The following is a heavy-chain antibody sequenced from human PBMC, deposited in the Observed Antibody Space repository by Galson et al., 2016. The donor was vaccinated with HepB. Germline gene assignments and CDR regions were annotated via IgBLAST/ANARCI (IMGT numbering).Heavy chain of an antibody. CDR3: ARGKRGPFDY. CDR1: GFSFSDYE. Sequence: SLRLSCAASGFSFSDYEINWVRQAPGKGLEWISYINSAGDTTYYTDSVRGRFTISRDNAKRSLFLQMNTLRDEDTAVYYCARGKRGPFDYWGQGTLVTVSS. D-gene: IGHD3-16*01. CDR2: INSAGDTT. J-gene: IGHJ4*02. V-gene: IGHV3-48*03.